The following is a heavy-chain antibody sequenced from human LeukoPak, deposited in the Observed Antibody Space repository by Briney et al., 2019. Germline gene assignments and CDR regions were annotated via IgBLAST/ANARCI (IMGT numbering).Heavy chain of an antibody. J-gene: IGHJ4*02. V-gene: IGHV3-23*01. CDR1: GFTFSSSA. Sequence: PGGSLRLSCAASGFTFSSSAMSWVRQAPGKGLEWVSAISGSGTSTYYADSVKGRFTISRDHSKNTLFLQMNSLRAEDTAVYYCAKASSGWSPPEYWGQGTLVTVSS. CDR3: AKASSGWSPPEY. CDR2: ISGSGTST. D-gene: IGHD6-19*01.